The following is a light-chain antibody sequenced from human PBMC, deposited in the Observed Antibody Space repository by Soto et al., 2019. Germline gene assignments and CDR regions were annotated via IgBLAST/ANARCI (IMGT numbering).Light chain of an antibody. CDR2: GNI. Sequence: QLVLTQPPSVSGAPGQRVTISCTGSSSNIGAGYDVHWYQQLPGTAPKLLIYGNINRPSRVPDRFAGSKSGTSASLAITGLQAEDEADYYCQSYDSSLSGSVFGGGAELTVL. CDR3: QSYDSSLSGSV. J-gene: IGLJ2*01. V-gene: IGLV1-40*01. CDR1: SSNIGAGYD.